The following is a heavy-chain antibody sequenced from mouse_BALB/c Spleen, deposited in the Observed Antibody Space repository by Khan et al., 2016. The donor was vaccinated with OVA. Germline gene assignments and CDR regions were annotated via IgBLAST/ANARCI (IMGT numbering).Heavy chain of an antibody. CDR1: GYSITSDYA. CDR2: ISYSGNT. Sequence: EVKLLESGPGLVKPSQSLSLTCTVTGYSITSDYAWNWLRQFPGNKLEWMGFISYSGNTNYNPSLKSRISITRDTSKNQFFLQLNSVTTEDTATYYCARVYGGDFDYWGQGTTLTVSS. J-gene: IGHJ2*01. D-gene: IGHD1-1*01. V-gene: IGHV3-2*02. CDR3: ARVYGGDFDY.